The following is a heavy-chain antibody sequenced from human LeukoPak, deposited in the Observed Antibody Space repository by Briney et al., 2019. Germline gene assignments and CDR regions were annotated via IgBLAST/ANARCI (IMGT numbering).Heavy chain of an antibody. D-gene: IGHD6-13*01. V-gene: IGHV4-38-2*01. CDR3: VLAAAGTTSDY. J-gene: IGHJ4*02. CDR1: GYSIGSGYY. Sequence: PSETLSHTXAVSGYSIGSGYYWGWIRQPPGKGLEWIGSIYHSGSTYYNPSLKSRVTISVDTSKNQFSLKLSSVTAADTAVYYCVLAAAGTTSDYWGQGTLVTVSS. CDR2: IYHSGST.